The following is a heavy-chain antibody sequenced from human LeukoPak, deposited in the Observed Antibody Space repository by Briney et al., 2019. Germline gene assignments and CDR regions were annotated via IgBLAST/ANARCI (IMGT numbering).Heavy chain of an antibody. CDR1: GVTVSRNY. CDR2: IYGGGTT. CDR3: VRAALWFGEGPAFDS. V-gene: IGHV3-53*01. Sequence: GGSLRLSCAASGVTVSRNYMTWVRQAPGKGLKGVSIIYGGGTTDYADSVKGRFTISRDNSKNTLYLQMNNLRAEDTAIYYCVRAALWFGEGPAFDSWGQGTLVTVSS. J-gene: IGHJ4*02. D-gene: IGHD3-10*01.